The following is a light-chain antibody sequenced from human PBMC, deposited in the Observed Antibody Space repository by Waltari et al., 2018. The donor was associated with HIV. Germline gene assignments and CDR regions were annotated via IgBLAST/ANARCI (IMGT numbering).Light chain of an antibody. CDR3: VLYMGSGSCM. CDR2: STN. Sequence: QTVVTQEPSFSVSPGGTVTLTCGLSSGSVSPRYYPSWYQQTPGQAPRTLIYSTNTRSSGVPDRFSGSILGNKAALTITGAQADDESDYYCVLYMGSGSCMFGGGTKLTVL. J-gene: IGLJ3*02. CDR1: SGSVSPRYY. V-gene: IGLV8-61*01.